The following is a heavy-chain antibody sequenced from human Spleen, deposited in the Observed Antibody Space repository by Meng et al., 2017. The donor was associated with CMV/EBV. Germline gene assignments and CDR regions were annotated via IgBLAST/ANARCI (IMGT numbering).Heavy chain of an antibody. Sequence: ASVRVSCKASGYTFTGYYMHWVRQAPGQGLEWMGWISAYSGNTNYAQKLQGRVTMTTDTSTNTAYMELRSLRSDDTAVYYCARDVGSGCSSTSCYNGYYYYGMDVWGQGTTVTVSS. CDR1: GYTFTGYY. D-gene: IGHD2-2*02. CDR2: ISAYSGNT. CDR3: ARDVGSGCSSTSCYNGYYYYGMDV. V-gene: IGHV1-18*04. J-gene: IGHJ6*02.